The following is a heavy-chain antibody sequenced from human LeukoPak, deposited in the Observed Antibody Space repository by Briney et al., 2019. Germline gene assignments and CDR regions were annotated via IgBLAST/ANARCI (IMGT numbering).Heavy chain of an antibody. V-gene: IGHV3-23*01. Sequence: GGSLRLSCAASGFTFSSYAMSWVRQAPGKGLEWVSAISGSGGSTYYADSVKGRFTISRDNSKNTLYLQMNSLRAEDTAVYYCAKVGEDNICSGTSCYKSWFDPWGQGTLVTVSS. J-gene: IGHJ5*02. CDR1: GFTFSSYA. CDR2: ISGSGGST. CDR3: AKVGEDNICSGTSCYKSWFDP. D-gene: IGHD2-2*02.